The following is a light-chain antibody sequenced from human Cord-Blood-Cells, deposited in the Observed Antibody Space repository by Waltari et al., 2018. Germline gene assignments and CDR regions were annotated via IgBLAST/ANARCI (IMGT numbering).Light chain of an antibody. CDR3: QSYDSSNQV. CDR1: SGSIARNY. V-gene: IGLV6-57*02. CDR2: EDN. J-gene: IGLJ3*02. Sequence: NFMLTQPHSVSESPGKTVTISCTGSSGSIARNYVQWYRQRPGSAPTTVIYEDNQRPSGVPDRFSGSIDSYSNAASLTISGLKTEDEADYYCQSYDSSNQVFGGGTKLTVL.